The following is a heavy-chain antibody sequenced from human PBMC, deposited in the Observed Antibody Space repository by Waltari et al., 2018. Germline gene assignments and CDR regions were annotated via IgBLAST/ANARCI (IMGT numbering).Heavy chain of an antibody. CDR1: GFTFSSYS. Sequence: EVQLVESGGGLVKPGGSLRLSCAASGFTFSSYSMNWVRQAPGKGLEWVSSISSSSSYIYYADSVKGRFTISRDNAKNSLYLQMNSLRAEDTAVYYCARDRYYYGSGSSNYFDYWGQGTLVTVSS. J-gene: IGHJ4*02. V-gene: IGHV3-21*01. CDR3: ARDRYYYGSGSSNYFDY. CDR2: ISSSSSYI. D-gene: IGHD3-10*01.